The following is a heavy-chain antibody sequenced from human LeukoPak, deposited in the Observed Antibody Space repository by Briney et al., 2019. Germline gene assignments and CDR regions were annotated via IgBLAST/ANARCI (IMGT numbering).Heavy chain of an antibody. CDR1: GYTFTSYN. CDR3: ATEVVVDKERYDY. V-gene: IGHV1-46*01. Sequence: ASVKVSCKASGYTFTSYNMHWVRQAPGQGLEWMGIINPSGGSTIYAQKFQGRVTMTEDTSTDTAYMELSSLRSEDTAVYYCATEVVVDKERYDYWGQGTLVTVSS. D-gene: IGHD2-15*01. J-gene: IGHJ4*02. CDR2: INPSGGST.